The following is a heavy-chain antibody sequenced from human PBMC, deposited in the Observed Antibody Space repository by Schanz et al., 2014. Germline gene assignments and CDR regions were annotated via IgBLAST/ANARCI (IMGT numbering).Heavy chain of an antibody. J-gene: IGHJ4*02. CDR2: IWSDGSTK. Sequence: QVQLVESGGGVVQFGRSLRLSCVASGFTFSSYGLHWVRQAPGKGPEWVAVIWSDGSTKYYADSVKGRFTVSRDSGQNSLYLQMNSLRAGDTAVYYCARGTDWNLHYWGQGALVTVSS. V-gene: IGHV3-33*01. CDR1: GFTFSSYG. D-gene: IGHD1-1*01. CDR3: ARGTDWNLHY.